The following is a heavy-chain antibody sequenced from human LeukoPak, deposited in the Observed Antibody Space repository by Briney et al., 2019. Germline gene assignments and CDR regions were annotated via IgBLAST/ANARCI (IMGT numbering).Heavy chain of an antibody. J-gene: IGHJ4*02. CDR1: GGSISSGGYY. Sequence: QTSETLSLTCTVSGGSISSGGYYWSWIRQPPGKGLEWIGYIYHSGSTYYNPSLKSRVTISVDTSKNQFSLKLSSVTAADTAVYYCARDLDDSSGYYWVKWGQGTLVTVSS. V-gene: IGHV4-30-2*01. D-gene: IGHD3-22*01. CDR2: IYHSGST. CDR3: ARDLDDSSGYYWVK.